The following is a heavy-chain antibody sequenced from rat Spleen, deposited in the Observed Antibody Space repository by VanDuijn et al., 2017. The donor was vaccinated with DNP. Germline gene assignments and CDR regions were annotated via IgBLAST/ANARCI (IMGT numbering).Heavy chain of an antibody. CDR1: GFSLTSHG. CDR3: TREEPRVLYYFSSLFDY. V-gene: IGHV2S12*01. J-gene: IGHJ2*01. CDR2: ISAGGSR. Sequence: QVQLKESGPGLVQPSQTLSLTCTVSGFSLTSHGVSWVRQPPGKGLECIAAISAGGSRYYNSVLKPRLSINRDTSTSQVSLEMNSLQTEDTAIYFCTREEPRVLYYFSSLFDYWGQGVMVTVSS. D-gene: IGHD1-2*01.